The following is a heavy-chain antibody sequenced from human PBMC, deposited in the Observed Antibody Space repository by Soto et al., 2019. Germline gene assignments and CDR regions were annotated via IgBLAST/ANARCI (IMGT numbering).Heavy chain of an antibody. CDR1: GYTFSTYG. D-gene: IGHD2-2*01. CDR2: ISLYSDGT. Sequence: QVQLVQSGGEVKRPGASVKVSCKTSGYTFSTYGFPWGHKPLGQPLEWLGWISLYSDGTNYAQKFQGRVSMTTDTSTTTAYMELRSLRSDDTAVYYCARVVPGAEAWFGPWGQGTLVTVSS. J-gene: IGHJ5*02. V-gene: IGHV1-18*01. CDR3: ARVVPGAEAWFGP.